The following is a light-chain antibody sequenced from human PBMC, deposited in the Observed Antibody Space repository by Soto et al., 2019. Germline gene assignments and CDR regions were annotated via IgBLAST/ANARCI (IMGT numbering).Light chain of an antibody. V-gene: IGKV3-20*01. CDR2: GAS. Sequence: EIVLTQSPATLSLSPVERATLSCMASQSVRTYLAWYQQKPGQAPRLLIYGASSRATGIPDRFSGSGSGTDFTLTISSLEPEDFAVYYCQQYVSSPRTFGQGTKVDIK. CDR1: QSVRTY. CDR3: QQYVSSPRT. J-gene: IGKJ1*01.